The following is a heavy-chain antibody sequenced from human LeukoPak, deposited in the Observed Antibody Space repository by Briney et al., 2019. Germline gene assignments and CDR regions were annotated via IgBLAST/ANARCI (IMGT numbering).Heavy chain of an antibody. CDR1: GGSISNSSYY. J-gene: IGHJ4*02. Sequence: PSETLSLTCTVSGGSISNSSYYWGWIRQPPGKGLEWIGSMYYSGSTYYNPSLKSRATISVDTSKNQFSLKLSSVTAPDTAVYYCARHGRMGTINPSYWGQGTLVTVSS. V-gene: IGHV4-39*01. D-gene: IGHD5-24*01. CDR3: ARHGRMGTINPSY. CDR2: MYYSGST.